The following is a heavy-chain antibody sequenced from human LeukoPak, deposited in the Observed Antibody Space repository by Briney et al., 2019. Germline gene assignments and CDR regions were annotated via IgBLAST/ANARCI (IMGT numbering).Heavy chain of an antibody. V-gene: IGHV1-69*13. D-gene: IGHD3-22*01. J-gene: IGHJ4*02. CDR1: GGTFISYA. CDR3: ARLDYYDSSGYYLDY. Sequence: ASVKVSCKASGGTFISYAISSVRQAPGQGLEWMGGIIPIFGTANYAQKFQGRVTITADESTSTAYMELSSLRSEDTAVYYCARLDYYDSSGYYLDYWGQGTLVTVSS. CDR2: IIPIFGTA.